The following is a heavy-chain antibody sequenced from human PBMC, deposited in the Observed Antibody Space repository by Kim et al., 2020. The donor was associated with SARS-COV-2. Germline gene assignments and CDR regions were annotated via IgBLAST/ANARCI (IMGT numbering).Heavy chain of an antibody. D-gene: IGHD3-10*01. V-gene: IGHV3-48*04. Sequence: GGSLRLSCAASGFTFISYSMNWVRQAPGKGLEWVSYISSSSSTIYYADSVKGRFTISRDNAKNSLYLQMNSLRAEDTAVYYCARDAQLWFGELLPVFRVEYYYYGMDVWGQGTTVTVSS. CDR3: ARDAQLWFGELLPVFRVEYYYYGMDV. CDR2: ISSSSSTI. CDR1: GFTFISYS. J-gene: IGHJ6*02.